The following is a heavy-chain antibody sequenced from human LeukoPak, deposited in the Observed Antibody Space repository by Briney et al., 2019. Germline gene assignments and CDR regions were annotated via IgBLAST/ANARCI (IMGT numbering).Heavy chain of an antibody. CDR2: ISSSGSTI. D-gene: IGHD2-2*01. CDR3: AVVRALDAFDI. J-gene: IGHJ3*02. V-gene: IGHV3-48*03. Sequence: GGSLRLSCAASGFTFSSYEMNWVRQAPGKGLEWVSYISSSGSTIYYADSVKGRFTISRDNAKNSLYLQMNSLRAEDKAVYYCAVVRALDAFDIWGQGTMVTVSS. CDR1: GFTFSSYE.